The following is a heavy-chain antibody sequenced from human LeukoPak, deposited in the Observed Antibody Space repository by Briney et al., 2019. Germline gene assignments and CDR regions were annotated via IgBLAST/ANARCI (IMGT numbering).Heavy chain of an antibody. D-gene: IGHD3-10*01. CDR1: GFTFSSYA. CDR3: AGLLWFGELPPNWFDP. CDR2: ISGSGGST. V-gene: IGHV3-23*01. Sequence: GGSLRLSCAASGFTFSSYAMSWVRQAPGKGLEWVSAISGSGGSTYYADSVKGRFTITRDNSKNTLYLQMNSLRAEDTAVYYCAGLLWFGELPPNWFDPWGQGTLVTVSS. J-gene: IGHJ5*02.